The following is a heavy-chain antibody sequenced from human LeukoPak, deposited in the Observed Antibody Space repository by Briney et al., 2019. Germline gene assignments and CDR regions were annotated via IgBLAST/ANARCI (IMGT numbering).Heavy chain of an antibody. D-gene: IGHD6-13*01. CDR2: INPNSGGT. V-gene: IGHV1-2*02. J-gene: IGHJ6*02. CDR1: GYTFTGYY. CDR3: ARVAQAEAGSYYYYYGMDV. Sequence: ASVKVSCKASGYTFTGYYMHWVRQAPGQGLEWMGWINPNSGGTNYAQKFQGRVTMTRDTSISTAYMELSRLRSDDTAVYYCARVAQAEAGSYYYYYGMDVWGQGTTVTVSS.